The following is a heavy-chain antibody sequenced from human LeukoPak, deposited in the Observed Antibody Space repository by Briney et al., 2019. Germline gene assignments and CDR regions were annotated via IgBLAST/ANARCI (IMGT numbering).Heavy chain of an antibody. V-gene: IGHV1-2*02. J-gene: IGHJ4*02. CDR3: ARDRSGYYYTDFDY. CDR1: GYTFTGYY. D-gene: IGHD3-3*01. Sequence: ASVKVSCKASGYTFTGYYMHWVRQAPGQGLEWMGWINPNSGGTNYAQKFQGRVTMTRDTSISTAYMELSSLRSEDTAVYYCARDRSGYYYTDFDYWGQGTLVTVSS. CDR2: INPNSGGT.